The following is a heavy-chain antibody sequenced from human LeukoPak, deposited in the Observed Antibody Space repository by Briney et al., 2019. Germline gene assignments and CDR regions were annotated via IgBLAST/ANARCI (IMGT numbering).Heavy chain of an antibody. Sequence: PGGSLRLSCAASGFTFSSYAMSWVRQAPGKGLEWVSAISGSGGSTYYADSVKGRFTISRDNSKNTLYLQMNSLRAEDTAVYYCASTYYYDSSGSKRDSDAFDIWGQGTMVTVSS. CDR2: ISGSGGST. D-gene: IGHD3-22*01. CDR1: GFTFSSYA. V-gene: IGHV3-23*01. CDR3: ASTYYYDSSGSKRDSDAFDI. J-gene: IGHJ3*02.